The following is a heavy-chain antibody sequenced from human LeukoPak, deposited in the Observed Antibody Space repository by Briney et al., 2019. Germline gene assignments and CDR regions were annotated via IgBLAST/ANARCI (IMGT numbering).Heavy chain of an antibody. CDR2: IYSRGST. V-gene: IGHV4-4*07. CDR1: GSSISSYY. Sequence: SETLSLTCTVSGSSISSYYWSWIRQPAGKGLEWIGRIYSRGSTNYNPSLKSRVTMSVDTSKNQFSLKLSSVTAADTAVYYCARDQRVYYDILTGYYDLPDAFDIWGQGTMVTVSS. D-gene: IGHD3-9*01. CDR3: ARDQRVYYDILTGYYDLPDAFDI. J-gene: IGHJ3*02.